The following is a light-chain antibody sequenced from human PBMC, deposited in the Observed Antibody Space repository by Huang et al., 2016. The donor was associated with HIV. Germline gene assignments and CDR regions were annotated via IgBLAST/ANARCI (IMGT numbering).Light chain of an antibody. CDR1: QDINNF. Sequence: IRMTQSPSSLSASTGDRVTITCRANQDINNFLAWYQQRPGSVPKLLIYAASTLQSGVPTRFSGNGAGTDFTLTIGCLHSEDVATYYCQQYDIHPLTFGPGTRVDIK. J-gene: IGKJ3*01. CDR2: AAS. CDR3: QQYDIHPLT. V-gene: IGKV1-8*01.